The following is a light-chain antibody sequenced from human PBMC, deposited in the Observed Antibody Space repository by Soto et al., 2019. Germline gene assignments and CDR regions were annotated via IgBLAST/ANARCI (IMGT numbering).Light chain of an antibody. J-gene: IGKJ2*01. V-gene: IGKV3-20*01. CDR2: GAS. CDR1: SSGYFRL. Sequence: EICLTPFSGPLYFAPGEKGTPSFRARSSGYFRLLAWGQQEPGQAPRLLIYGASSRATGLPDRFSGSGSGTDFTLTISRLEPDDFAVYYCQQYGSSPYTFGQGTKLEIK. CDR3: QQYGSSPYT.